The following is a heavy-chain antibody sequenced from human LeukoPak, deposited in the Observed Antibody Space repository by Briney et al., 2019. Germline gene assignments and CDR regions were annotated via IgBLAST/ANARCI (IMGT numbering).Heavy chain of an antibody. Sequence: GASVKVSCKASGYTFTAYYMHWVRQAPGQGLEWMGWINPNTGATKYAQRFQGRVTMTRDTSISTAYMELRWLSSADTAVYYCATGLVGGSLLAPFDYWGQGTLVTVSS. V-gene: IGHV1-2*02. J-gene: IGHJ4*02. D-gene: IGHD1-26*01. CDR2: INPNTGAT. CDR3: ATGLVGGSLLAPFDY. CDR1: GYTFTAYY.